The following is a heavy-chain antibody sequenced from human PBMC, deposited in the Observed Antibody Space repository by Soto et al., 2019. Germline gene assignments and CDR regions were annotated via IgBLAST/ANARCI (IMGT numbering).Heavy chain of an antibody. D-gene: IGHD2-2*01. Sequence: QVQLVQSGAEVKKPGASVKVSCKASGYTFTTYYIHWVRQAPGQGLEWMGIINPSGGNITYAQKFQGRVTMTRDTSTSTGYMELSSLRSEDTAVYYCGRDGGYQRFDSWGQGALVTVSP. J-gene: IGHJ4*02. CDR2: INPSGGNI. CDR3: GRDGGYQRFDS. CDR1: GYTFTTYY. V-gene: IGHV1-46*03.